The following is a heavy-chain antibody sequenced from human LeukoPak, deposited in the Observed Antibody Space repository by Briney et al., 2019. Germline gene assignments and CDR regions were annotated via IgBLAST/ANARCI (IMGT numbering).Heavy chain of an antibody. CDR1: GYTFTSYG. CDR2: ISAYNGNT. V-gene: IGHV1-18*01. CDR3: ATAPPYCSSTSCYNGEYYFDY. J-gene: IGHJ4*02. Sequence: GASVKVSCKASGYTFTSYGISWVRQAPGQGLEWMGWISAYNGNTNYAQKLQGRVTMTTDTSTSTAYMELRSLRSEDTAVYYCATAPPYCSSTSCYNGEYYFDYWGQGTLVTVSS. D-gene: IGHD2-2*01.